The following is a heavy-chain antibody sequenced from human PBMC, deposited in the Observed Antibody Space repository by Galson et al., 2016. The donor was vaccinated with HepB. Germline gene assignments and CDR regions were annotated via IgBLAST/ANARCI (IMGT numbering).Heavy chain of an antibody. CDR2: INPNSGGT. Sequence: SVKVSCKASGYTFTGHYMHWVRQAPGQGLEWMGWINPNSGGTNYAQRFQGRVTMTRDTSISTAYMDLRRLRYDDTAVYYCARGIRGWFYYYGTDVWGKGTTVTVS. CDR3: ARGIRGWFYYYGTDV. J-gene: IGHJ6*04. D-gene: IGHD3-10*01. CDR1: GYTFTGHY. V-gene: IGHV1-2*02.